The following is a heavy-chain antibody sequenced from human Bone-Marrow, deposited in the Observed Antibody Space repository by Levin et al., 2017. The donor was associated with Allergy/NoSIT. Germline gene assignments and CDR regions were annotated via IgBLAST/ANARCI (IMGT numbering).Heavy chain of an antibody. CDR3: ARDLGRD. V-gene: IGHV3-74*01. D-gene: IGHD1-26*01. J-gene: IGHJ4*02. Sequence: GGSLRLSCAASGFTFSNYWMHWVRQAPGKGLVWVSCIKIDGTTSYADSVKGRFSVSRDNAKNTLYLEMTSLRAEDTAMYFCARDLGRDWGQGTLVAVSS. CDR2: IKIDGTT. CDR1: GFTFSNYW.